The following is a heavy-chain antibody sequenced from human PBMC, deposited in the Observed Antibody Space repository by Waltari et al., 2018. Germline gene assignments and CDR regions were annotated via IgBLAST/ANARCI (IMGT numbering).Heavy chain of an antibody. J-gene: IGHJ5*02. D-gene: IGHD2-2*01. CDR2: TYPGDSDT. Sequence: EVQLVQSGAEVKKPGESLKISCKGSGYSFTSYWIGWVRQMPGKGLEWMGVTYPGDSDTRYSPSFQGQVTISADKSISTAYLQWSSLKASDTAMYYCARHLGYCSSTSCYGGFDPWGQGTLVTVSS. V-gene: IGHV5-51*01. CDR1: GYSFTSYW. CDR3: ARHLGYCSSTSCYGGFDP.